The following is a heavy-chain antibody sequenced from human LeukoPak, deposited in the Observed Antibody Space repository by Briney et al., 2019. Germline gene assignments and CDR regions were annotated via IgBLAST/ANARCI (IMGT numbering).Heavy chain of an antibody. CDR3: ARGGDYGDYGGGYYFDY. CDR1: GGSFSGYY. D-gene: IGHD4-17*01. Sequence: SETLSLTCAVYGGSFSGYYWSWIRQPPGKGLEWIGEINHSGSTNYNPSLKSRVTISVDTSKNQFSLKLSSVTAADTAVYYCARGGDYGDYGGGYYFDYWGQGTLVTVSS. J-gene: IGHJ4*02. CDR2: INHSGST. V-gene: IGHV4-34*01.